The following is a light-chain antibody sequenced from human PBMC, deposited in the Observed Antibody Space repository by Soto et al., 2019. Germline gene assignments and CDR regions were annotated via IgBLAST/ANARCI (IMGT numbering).Light chain of an antibody. CDR3: MQGTHWPRT. Sequence: DVVMTQSPLSLPVTLGQPASISCRSSQGLVYIDGNTYLSWFQQRPGQSPRRLIYKVSDRDSGVPARLSGSGSGTDFTLKISRVEAEDVGIYYCMQGTHWPRTFGQGTRLEIK. CDR1: QGLVYIDGNTY. CDR2: KVS. J-gene: IGKJ5*01. V-gene: IGKV2-30*01.